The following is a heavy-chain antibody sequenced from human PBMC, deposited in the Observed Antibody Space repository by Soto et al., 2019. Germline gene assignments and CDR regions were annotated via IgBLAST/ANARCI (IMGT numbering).Heavy chain of an antibody. CDR3: ARDLEVPDKSFFYGMDV. CDR2: IIPIFGTA. D-gene: IGHD3-10*01. CDR1: GGTFSSYA. Sequence: QVQLVQSGAEVKKPGSSVKVSCKASGGTFSSYAISWVRQAPGQGLEWMGGIIPIFGTANYAQNFQGRVTITADESTSTAYIELSSLRSEDTAVYYCARDLEVPDKSFFYGMDVWSQGTTVTVSS. V-gene: IGHV1-69*01. J-gene: IGHJ6*02.